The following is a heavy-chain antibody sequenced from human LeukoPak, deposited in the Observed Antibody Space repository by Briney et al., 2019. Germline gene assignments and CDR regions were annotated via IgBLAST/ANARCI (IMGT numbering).Heavy chain of an antibody. D-gene: IGHD3-3*01. CDR1: GGSISSSSYY. CDR3: ARVGRFLEYLPGFDP. CDR2: IYYSGST. Sequence: PSETLSLTCTVSGGSISSSSYYWGWIRQPPGKGLEWIGSIYYSGSTYYNPSLKSRVTISVDTSKNQFSLKLSSVTAADTAVYYCARVGRFLEYLPGFDPWGQGTLVTVSS. J-gene: IGHJ5*02. V-gene: IGHV4-39*07.